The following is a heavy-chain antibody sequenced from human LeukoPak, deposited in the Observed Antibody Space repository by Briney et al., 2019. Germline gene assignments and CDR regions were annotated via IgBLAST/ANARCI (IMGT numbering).Heavy chain of an antibody. V-gene: IGHV1-46*01. Sequence: ASVKVSCKASRYTFTSYYMHWVRQAPGQGLEWMGIINPSGGSTSYAQKFQGRVTMTRDTSTSTVYMELSSLRSEDTAVYYCARDFSLSSSWYPGSHWGQGTLVTVSS. CDR3: ARDFSLSSSWYPGSH. J-gene: IGHJ4*02. CDR2: INPSGGST. D-gene: IGHD6-13*01. CDR1: RYTFTSYY.